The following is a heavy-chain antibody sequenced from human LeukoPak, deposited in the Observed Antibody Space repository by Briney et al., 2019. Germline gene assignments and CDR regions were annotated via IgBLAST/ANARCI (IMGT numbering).Heavy chain of an antibody. D-gene: IGHD3-10*01. CDR3: ARRSITMARGVWNYYYYMDV. V-gene: IGHV1-18*01. J-gene: IGHJ6*03. CDR2: ISAYNGNT. CDR1: GYTFTSYG. Sequence: ASVKVSCKASGYTFTSYGISWVRQAPGQGLEWMGWISAYNGNTNYAQKLQGRVTMTTDTSTSTAYMELRSLRSDDTAVYYCARRSITMARGVWNYYYYMDVWGKGTTVTFSS.